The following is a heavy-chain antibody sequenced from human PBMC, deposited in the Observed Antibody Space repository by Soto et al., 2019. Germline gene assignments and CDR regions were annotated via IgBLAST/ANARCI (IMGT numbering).Heavy chain of an antibody. CDR2: ISYDGSNK. CDR1: GFTFSSYG. V-gene: IGHV3-30*18. Sequence: QVQLVESGGGVVQPGRSLRLSCAASGFTFSSYGMHWVRQAPGKGLEWVAVISYDGSNKYYADSVKGRFTISRDNSKNTLYLQMNSLRAEDTAVYYCAKDMQQLVLDYYYGMDVWGQGTTVTVSS. J-gene: IGHJ6*02. CDR3: AKDMQQLVLDYYYGMDV. D-gene: IGHD6-13*01.